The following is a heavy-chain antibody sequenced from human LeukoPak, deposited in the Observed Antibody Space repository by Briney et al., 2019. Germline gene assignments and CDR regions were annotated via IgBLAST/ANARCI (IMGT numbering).Heavy chain of an antibody. Sequence: SVEVSCKASGGTFSSYAISWVRQAPGQGLEWMGRIIPIFGIANYAQKFQGRVTITADKSTSTAYMELSSLRSEDTAVYYCAREPEGESFDYWGQGTLVTVSS. J-gene: IGHJ4*02. CDR1: GGTFSSYA. V-gene: IGHV1-69*04. CDR3: AREPEGESFDY. D-gene: IGHD3-16*01. CDR2: IIPIFGIA.